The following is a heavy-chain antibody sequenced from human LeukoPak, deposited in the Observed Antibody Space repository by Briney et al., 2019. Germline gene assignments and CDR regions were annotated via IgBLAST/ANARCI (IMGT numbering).Heavy chain of an antibody. CDR1: GFTLSVHW. Sequence: GGSLSLSCAVSGFTLSVHWKHCVPHDPEGGLVWVSRFNGDGRRKIYADSEKALFTIPRHSAKNTLYLQMNSLRVEDTGVFYFARGVSTIDHWGQGTLVTVSS. D-gene: IGHD5/OR15-5a*01. J-gene: IGHJ4*02. CDR2: FNGDGRRK. CDR3: ARGVSTIDH. V-gene: IGHV3-74*01.